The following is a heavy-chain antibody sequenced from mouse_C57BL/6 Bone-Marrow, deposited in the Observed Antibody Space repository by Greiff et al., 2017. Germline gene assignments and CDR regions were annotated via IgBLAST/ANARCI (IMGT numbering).Heavy chain of an antibody. CDR3: ARGGGLLRPDGYFDV. D-gene: IGHD1-1*01. J-gene: IGHJ1*03. V-gene: IGHV14-3*01. CDR1: GFNIKNTY. Sequence: VQLQQSVAELVRPGASVKLSCTASGFNIKNTYMHWVKQRPEQGLEWIGRIDPANGNTKYAPKFQGKATITADTSSNTAYLQPSSLTSEDTAIYYCARGGGLLRPDGYFDVWGTGATVTGSS. CDR2: IDPANGNT.